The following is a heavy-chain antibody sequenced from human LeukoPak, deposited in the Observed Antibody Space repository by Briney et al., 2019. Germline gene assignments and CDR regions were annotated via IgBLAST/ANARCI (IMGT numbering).Heavy chain of an antibody. J-gene: IGHJ3*02. CDR2: IYTSGST. Sequence: PSQTLSLTCTVSGGSLSSGSYYWDWVRQPAGTGLEWIGRIYTSGSTNYNPSLKSRVTISVDTSKTQFSLKLSSVTAADTAVYYCAREIKGYYYDSSGYYSDAFDIWGQGTMVTVSS. CDR3: AREIKGYYYDSSGYYSDAFDI. CDR1: GGSLSSGSYY. V-gene: IGHV4-61*02. D-gene: IGHD3-22*01.